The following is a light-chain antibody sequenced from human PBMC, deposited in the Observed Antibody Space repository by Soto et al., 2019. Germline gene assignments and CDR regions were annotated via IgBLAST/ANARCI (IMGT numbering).Light chain of an antibody. J-gene: IGLJ2*01. Sequence: QSALTQPPSASGSPGQSVTISCTGTSSDVGGYNFVSWYQQHPGKAPKLMIYEVSERPSGVPDRFSGSQSGNTASLTVSGLQAEDEAYYYCSSYAGSNIGVFGVGTKLPV. V-gene: IGLV2-8*01. CDR1: SSDVGGYNF. CDR2: EVS. CDR3: SSYAGSNIGV.